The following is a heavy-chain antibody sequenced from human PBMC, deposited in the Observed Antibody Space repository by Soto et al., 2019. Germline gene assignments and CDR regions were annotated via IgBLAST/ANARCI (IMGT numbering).Heavy chain of an antibody. Sequence: SETLSLTCTVSGGSISSGGYYWSWIRQHPGKGLEWIGYIYYSGSTYYNPSLKSRVTISVDTSKNQFSLKLSSVTAADTAVYYCARMGIGYCSGGSCYGWGVVDYWGQGXLVTVSS. CDR3: ARMGIGYCSGGSCYGWGVVDY. V-gene: IGHV4-31*03. CDR1: GGSISSGGYY. J-gene: IGHJ4*02. CDR2: IYYSGST. D-gene: IGHD2-15*01.